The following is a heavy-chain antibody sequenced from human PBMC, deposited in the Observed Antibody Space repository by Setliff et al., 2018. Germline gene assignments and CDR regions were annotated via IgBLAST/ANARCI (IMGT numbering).Heavy chain of an antibody. D-gene: IGHD5-12*01. CDR1: DGSLSTYY. Sequence: TSETLSLTCTVSDGSLSTYYRSWIRQPPGKGLEFIGYVYYSGTANYSPSLRSRLTISVDTSKNQFSLKLRSVTAADTAVYYCARGGTFRYFDFWGQGAPVTVSS. CDR2: VYYSGTA. V-gene: IGHV4-59*01. CDR3: ARGGTFRYFDF. J-gene: IGHJ4*02.